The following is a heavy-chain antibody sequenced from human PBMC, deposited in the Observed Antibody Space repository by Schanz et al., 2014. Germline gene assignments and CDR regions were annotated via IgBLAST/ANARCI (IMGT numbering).Heavy chain of an antibody. J-gene: IGHJ4*02. CDR2: IYHSGST. V-gene: IGHV4-39*01. D-gene: IGHD6-13*01. CDR3: TTSITAIDH. Sequence: QLQLQESGPGLVKPSETLSLTCTVSGGSIINSAYYWGWIRQPPGKGLEWIGSIYHSGSTTYNPSLKSRVTISVDPPKNHFSLKVPSVPAADTAVYYCTTSITAIDHWGQGALVTVSS. CDR1: GGSIINSAYY.